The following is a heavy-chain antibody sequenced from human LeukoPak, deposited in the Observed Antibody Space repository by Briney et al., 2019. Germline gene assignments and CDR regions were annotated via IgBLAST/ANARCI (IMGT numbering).Heavy chain of an antibody. D-gene: IGHD2-2*01. CDR3: ASFYCSSTSCPDAFDI. V-gene: IGHV4-34*01. Sequence: SETLSLTCAVYGGSFSGYYWSWIRQPPGKGLEWIGEINHSGSTNYNPSLKSRVTISVDTSKNQFSLKLSSVTAADTAVYYCASFYCSSTSCPDAFDIWGQGTMVTVSS. J-gene: IGHJ3*02. CDR2: INHSGST. CDR1: GGSFSGYY.